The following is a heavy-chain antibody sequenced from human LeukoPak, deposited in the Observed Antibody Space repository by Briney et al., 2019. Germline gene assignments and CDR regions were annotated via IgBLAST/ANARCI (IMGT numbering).Heavy chain of an antibody. D-gene: IGHD6-19*01. J-gene: IGHJ6*02. CDR1: GGTFSSYA. Sequence: EASVKVSCKASGGTFSSYAISWVRQAPGQGLEWMGGIIPIFGTANYAQKFQGRVTITADESTSTAYMELSSLRSEDTAVYYCASALYSSGWYLGYYYYGMDVWGQGTTVTVSS. CDR2: IIPIFGTA. V-gene: IGHV1-69*13. CDR3: ASALYSSGWYLGYYYYGMDV.